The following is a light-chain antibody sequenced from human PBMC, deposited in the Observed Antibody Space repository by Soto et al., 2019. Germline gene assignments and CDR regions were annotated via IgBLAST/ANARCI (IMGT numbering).Light chain of an antibody. J-gene: IGKJ4*01. Sequence: LYLGGRDTLSCRASQSISINYLAWYQQKPGQAPRLLIYGASSRASGIPDRFSGSGSGTDFTLTISRVEPEDFAVYYCQQFRSSPLTFGGGTKVDIK. CDR3: QQFRSSPLT. V-gene: IGKV3-20*01. CDR1: QSISINY. CDR2: GAS.